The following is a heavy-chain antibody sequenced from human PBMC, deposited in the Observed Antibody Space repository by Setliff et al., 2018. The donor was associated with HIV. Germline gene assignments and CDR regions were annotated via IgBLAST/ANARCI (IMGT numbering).Heavy chain of an antibody. CDR3: TRDYRNLGFDL. V-gene: IGHV3-74*01. CDR2: LNSDGRST. CDR1: GFTFSSYS. Sequence: PGGSLRLSCAASGFTFSSYSMYWVRQAPGKGLMWVSRLNSDGRSTTYADSVKGRFTISRDNARNTVFLQMNSLRAEDTAVYYCTRDYRNLGFDLWGRGSLVTVSS. J-gene: IGHJ2*01. D-gene: IGHD4-4*01.